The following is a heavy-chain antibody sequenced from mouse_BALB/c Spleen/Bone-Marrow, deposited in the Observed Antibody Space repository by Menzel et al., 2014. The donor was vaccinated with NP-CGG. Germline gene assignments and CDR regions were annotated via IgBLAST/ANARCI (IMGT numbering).Heavy chain of an antibody. J-gene: IGHJ3*01. V-gene: IGHV4-1*02. CDR2: IKPESNTI. CDR1: GFDFSRYW. Sequence: EVKLVESGGGLVQPGGSLKLSCAASGFDFSRYWMSWVRQAPGKGLQWIGEIKPESNTINYSPSLKDKFIISRANAKNTLYLQMSKVKSEDATLYCCARLGYYGWFAYWGQGTLVTVSA. CDR3: ARLGYYGWFAY. D-gene: IGHD2-3*01.